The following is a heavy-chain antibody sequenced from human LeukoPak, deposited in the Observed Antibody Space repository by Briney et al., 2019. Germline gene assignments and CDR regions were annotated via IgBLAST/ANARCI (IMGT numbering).Heavy chain of an antibody. CDR1: VYTFTSYD. J-gene: IGHJ4*02. Sequence: ASVKVSCKAAVYTFTSYDINCVRQATGQGLEWMGWMNPNSGNTGYAQKFQGRVTMTRNTSISTAYMELSSLRSEDTAVYYCARDSARTRIAAAGTIGYWGQGTLVTVSS. V-gene: IGHV1-8*01. D-gene: IGHD6-13*01. CDR3: ARDSARTRIAAAGTIGY. CDR2: MNPNSGNT.